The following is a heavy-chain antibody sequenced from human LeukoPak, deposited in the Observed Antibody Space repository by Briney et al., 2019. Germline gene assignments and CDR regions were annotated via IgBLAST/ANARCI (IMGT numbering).Heavy chain of an antibody. V-gene: IGHV3-74*01. CDR1: GFTFSSYW. CDR2: INSDGSST. J-gene: IGHJ5*02. D-gene: IGHD3-10*01. Sequence: PGGSLRLSCAASGFTFSSYWMHWFRQAPGKGLVWFSRINSDGSSTSYADSVKGRFTISRDNAKNTLYLQMNSLRAEDTAVYYCARRVIRLGFDPWGQGTLVTVSS. CDR3: ARRVIRLGFDP.